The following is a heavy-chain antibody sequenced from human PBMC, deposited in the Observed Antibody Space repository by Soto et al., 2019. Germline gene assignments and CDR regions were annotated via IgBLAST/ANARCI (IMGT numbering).Heavy chain of an antibody. CDR3: GRGIAAADDY. CDR2: IYSSGTT. D-gene: IGHD6-25*01. Sequence: SETLSLTCSVPRASISSAGYYWTSIRQHPGKGLEWIGYIYSSGTTYYNRSLKSRVTISIDTCKNRCSLKVRSVTAAGTAVYYCGRGIAAADDYWGQGTLVTSPQ. V-gene: IGHV4-31*02. J-gene: IGHJ4*02. CDR1: RASISSAGYY.